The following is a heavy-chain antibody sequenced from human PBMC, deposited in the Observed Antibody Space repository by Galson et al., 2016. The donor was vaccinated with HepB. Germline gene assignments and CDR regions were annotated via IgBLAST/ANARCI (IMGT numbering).Heavy chain of an antibody. CDR2: ISVDIGNT. CDR1: GYTFINYG. V-gene: IGHV1-18*04. Sequence: SVKVSCKASGYTFINYGISWVRQAPGQGLEWMGWISVDIGNTNYAQKLQDRVTMTTDTSTSTAYMELRSLRSDDTAVYYCARGRGYTYGYGRYFDYWDQGTLVTVSS. D-gene: IGHD5-18*01. J-gene: IGHJ4*02. CDR3: ARGRGYTYGYGRYFDY.